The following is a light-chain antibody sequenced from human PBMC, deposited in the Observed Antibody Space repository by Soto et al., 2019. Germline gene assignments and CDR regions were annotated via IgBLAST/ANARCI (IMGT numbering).Light chain of an antibody. CDR3: SSYAGSNKSV. J-gene: IGLJ1*01. CDR1: SSDVGGYNY. Sequence: QSVLTQPPSASGSPGQSVTISCTGTSSDVGGYNYVSWYQQHPGKAPKLMIYEVSKRPSGVPDRFSGSKSGNTASLTVSGIQPEDEADYYCSSYAGSNKSVFGTGTKVNVL. V-gene: IGLV2-8*01. CDR2: EVS.